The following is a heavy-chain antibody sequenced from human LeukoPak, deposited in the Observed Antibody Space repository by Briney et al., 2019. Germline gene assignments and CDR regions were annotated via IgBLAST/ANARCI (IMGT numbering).Heavy chain of an antibody. V-gene: IGHV1-69*06. CDR3: ARDKNYDILTGYYKEYYFDY. D-gene: IGHD3-9*01. J-gene: IGHJ4*02. CDR1: GGTFSSYV. Sequence: ASVKVSCKASGGTFSSYVISWVRQAPGQGLEWMGRIIPIFGTANYAQKFQGRVTITADKSTSTAYMELSSLRSEDTAVYYCARDKNYDILTGYYKEYYFDYWGQGTLVTVSS. CDR2: IIPIFGTA.